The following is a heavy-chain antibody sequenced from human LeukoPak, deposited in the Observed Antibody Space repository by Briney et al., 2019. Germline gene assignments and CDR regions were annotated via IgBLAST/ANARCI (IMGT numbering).Heavy chain of an antibody. D-gene: IGHD6-13*01. CDR1: GFTFCSYW. CDR2: IKQDGGEK. CDR3: ARDGTAAGLYFDL. Sequence: GGSLRLSCAVSGFTFCSYWMNWVRQAPGKGLEWVASIKQDGGEKSYVDSVKGRFTISRDNAKNSLYLQMSSLRAEDTAVYCCARDGTAAGLYFDLWGQGTLVTVSS. V-gene: IGHV3-7*01. J-gene: IGHJ4*01.